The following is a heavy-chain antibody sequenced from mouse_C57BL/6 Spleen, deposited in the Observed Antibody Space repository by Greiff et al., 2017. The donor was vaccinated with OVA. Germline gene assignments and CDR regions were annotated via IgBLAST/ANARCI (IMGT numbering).Heavy chain of an antibody. CDR2: IHPNSGST. J-gene: IGHJ2*01. CDR1: GYTFTSYW. Sequence: VQLQQPGAELVKPGASVKLSCKASGYTFTSYWMHWVKQRPGQGLEWIGMIHPNSGSTNYNEKFKSKATLTVDKSSSTAYMQLSSLTSEDSAVYYCARKGLLRLFDYWGQGTTLTVSS. V-gene: IGHV1-64*01. CDR3: ARKGLLRLFDY. D-gene: IGHD3-2*02.